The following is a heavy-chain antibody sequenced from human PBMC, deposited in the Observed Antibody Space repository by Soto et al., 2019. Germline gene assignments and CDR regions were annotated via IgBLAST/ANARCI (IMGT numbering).Heavy chain of an antibody. J-gene: IGHJ4*02. V-gene: IGHV3-30*04. D-gene: IGHD3-16*01. CDR1: GFTFSFYS. CDR3: AGQAKIGGRSQFYFDS. CDR2: ISYNGRNK. Sequence: RLSCAASGFTFSFYSMHWVRQSPGKGLEWVAVISYNGRNKHYVDSVKGRFTISRNNSQDTLYPQMDPLRPDDKAVYYCAGQAKIGGRSQFYFDSWGQGTLVTVSS.